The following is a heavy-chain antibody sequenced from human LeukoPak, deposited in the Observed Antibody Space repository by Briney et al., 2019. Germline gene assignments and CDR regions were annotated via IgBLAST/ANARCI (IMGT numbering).Heavy chain of an antibody. Sequence: GSLRLSCAASGFTFSSYEMNWVRQPPGKGLEWIGNIYYVGSTFYNPSLKSRVTISIDTSMNHFSLNLKSVTAADTAVYYCAFGDNDFDFWGRGTLVTVSS. CDR3: AFGDNDFDF. D-gene: IGHD1-1*01. J-gene: IGHJ2*01. CDR2: IYYVGST. CDR1: GFTFSSYE. V-gene: IGHV4-59*04.